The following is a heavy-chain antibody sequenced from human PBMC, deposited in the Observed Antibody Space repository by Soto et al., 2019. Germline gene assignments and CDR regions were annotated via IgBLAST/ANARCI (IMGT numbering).Heavy chain of an antibody. D-gene: IGHD3-22*01. Sequence: ASVKVSCKASGVTFSSYAISWVRQPPGQGLEWMGGIIPIFGTANYAQKFQGRVTITADKSTSTAYMELSSLRSEDTAVYYCARERAYYYDSSGYYAFDYWGQGTMVTVSS. V-gene: IGHV1-69*06. CDR2: IIPIFGTA. J-gene: IGHJ4*02. CDR1: GVTFSSYA. CDR3: ARERAYYYDSSGYYAFDY.